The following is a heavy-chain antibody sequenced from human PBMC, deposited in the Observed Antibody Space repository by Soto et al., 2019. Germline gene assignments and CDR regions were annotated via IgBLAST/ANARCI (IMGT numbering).Heavy chain of an antibody. J-gene: IGHJ6*02. CDR3: ASWQNTIFGVVRGESIALDGMDV. V-gene: IGHV4-39*01. D-gene: IGHD3-3*01. CDR2: IYYSGST. CDR1: GGSISSSSYY. Sequence: PSETLSLTCTVSGGSISSSSYYWGWIRQPPGKGLEWIGSIYYSGSTYYNPSLKSRVTISVDTSKNQFSLKLSSVTAADTAVYYCASWQNTIFGVVRGESIALDGMDVWGQGTTVTVSS.